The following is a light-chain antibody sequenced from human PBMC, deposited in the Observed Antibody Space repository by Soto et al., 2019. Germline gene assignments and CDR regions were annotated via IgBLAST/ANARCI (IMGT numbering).Light chain of an antibody. CDR2: DVT. Sequence: QSALTQPASVSGSPGQSITISCTGTSSDIGGYNFVSWYQQHPGKAPKLMIYDVTNRPPGLSDRFSGSKSGNTASLTISGIQAEDEADYYCSSYTTSSTLVFGGGTKLTVL. J-gene: IGLJ3*02. V-gene: IGLV2-14*03. CDR1: SSDIGGYNF. CDR3: SSYTTSSTLV.